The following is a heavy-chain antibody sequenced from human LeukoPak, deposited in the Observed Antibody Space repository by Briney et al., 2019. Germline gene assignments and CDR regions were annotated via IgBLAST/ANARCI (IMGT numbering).Heavy chain of an antibody. D-gene: IGHD3-16*01. CDR1: GFTFSSYS. CDR2: ISSGSSTI. V-gene: IGHV3-48*04. J-gene: IGHJ4*02. Sequence: PGGSLRLSCAASGFTFSSYSMNWVRQAPGKGLEWVSYISSGSSTIYYADSVKGRFTISRDNAKNSVYLQMNSLRAEDTAVYYCARDSPHRSWGSGFDYWGQGTLVTVSS. CDR3: ARDSPHRSWGSGFDY.